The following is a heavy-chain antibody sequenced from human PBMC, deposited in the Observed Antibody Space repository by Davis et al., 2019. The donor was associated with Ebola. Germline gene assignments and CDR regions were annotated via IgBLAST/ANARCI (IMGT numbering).Heavy chain of an antibody. D-gene: IGHD3-22*01. V-gene: IGHV4-59*01. J-gene: IGHJ4*02. Sequence: MPSETLSLTCTVSGASISTYYWSWIRQPPGKGLEWIAYIYYSGSTNYNPSLKSRVTISVDTSKNQFSLKLSSLTAADTAVYYCARARLTYYYDSSGARPEHGIDYWGQGTLVTVSS. CDR3: ARARLTYYYDSSGARPEHGIDY. CDR1: GASISTYY. CDR2: IYYSGST.